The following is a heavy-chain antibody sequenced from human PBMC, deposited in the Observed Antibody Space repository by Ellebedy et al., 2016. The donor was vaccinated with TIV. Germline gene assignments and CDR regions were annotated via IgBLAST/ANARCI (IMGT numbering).Heavy chain of an antibody. Sequence: AASVKVSCKASGYTFTSYGISWVRQAPGQGLEWLGWISAYNGNTNYAQKLQGRVTITRDSSASTAYMELSSLRSEDTAVYYCARLAGIVRGVEGFNWFDPWGQGTLVTVSS. V-gene: IGHV1-18*01. D-gene: IGHD3-10*02. CDR3: ARLAGIVRGVEGFNWFDP. CDR2: ISAYNGNT. CDR1: GYTFTSYG. J-gene: IGHJ5*02.